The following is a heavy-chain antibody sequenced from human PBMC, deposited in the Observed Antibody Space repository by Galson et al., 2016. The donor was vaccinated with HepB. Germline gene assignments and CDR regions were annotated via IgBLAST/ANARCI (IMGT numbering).Heavy chain of an antibody. CDR2: IRSRADGGTT. J-gene: IGHJ6*02. D-gene: IGHD3-16*01. V-gene: IGHV3-15*07. Sequence: SLRLSCAASGFTFTNTWMNWVRQAPGKGLEWVGRIRSRADGGTTDYAAPVQGRFTVSRGDSKKTLYLQMNSLTTDDTAVYFCTTAHGGDYYYAMDVWGQGTTVTVSS. CDR1: GFTFTNTW. CDR3: TTAHGGDYYYAMDV.